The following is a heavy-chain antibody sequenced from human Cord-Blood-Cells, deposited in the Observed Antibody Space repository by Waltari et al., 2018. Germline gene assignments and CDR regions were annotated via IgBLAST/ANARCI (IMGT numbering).Heavy chain of an antibody. D-gene: IGHD2-21*01. CDR1: GGTFSSYA. CDR2: IIPIFGTA. Sequence: QVQLVQSGAEVKKPGSSVKVSCKASGGTFSSYAISWVRQAPGQGLEWMGGIIPIFGTANYAQKFQGRVTITADESTSTAYMELSSLRSEDTAVYYCARGDDCGGDCYFDYWGQGTLVTVSS. CDR3: ARGDDCGGDCYFDY. V-gene: IGHV1-69*01. J-gene: IGHJ4*02.